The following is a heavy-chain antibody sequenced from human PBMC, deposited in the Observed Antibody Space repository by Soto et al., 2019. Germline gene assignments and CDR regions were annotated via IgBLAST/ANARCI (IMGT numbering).Heavy chain of an antibody. CDR3: ASYHYYDFWIGSRHYMDV. J-gene: IGHJ6*03. Sequence: QVHLEQWGAGLLKPSETLSLTCAVYGGSLSGYFWSWVRQPPGKGLEWIGEINHSGSTNYNPSLKSLVTISADTTKTQCSLRLRSVTAADSAIYYCASYHYYDFWIGSRHYMDVWGRGTTVTVSS. V-gene: IGHV4-34*01. D-gene: IGHD3-3*01. CDR1: GGSLSGYF. CDR2: INHSGST.